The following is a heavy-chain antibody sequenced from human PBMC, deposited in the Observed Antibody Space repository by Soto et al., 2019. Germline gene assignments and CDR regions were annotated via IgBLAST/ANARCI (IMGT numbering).Heavy chain of an antibody. Sequence: GASVKVSCKVSGYTLTELSMHWVRQAPGKGFEWMGGFDPEDGETIYAQKFQGRVTMTEDTSTDTAYMELSSLRSEDTAVYYCATAKFWSGYYTYPNFDYWGQGTLVTVSS. D-gene: IGHD3-3*01. J-gene: IGHJ4*02. V-gene: IGHV1-24*01. CDR2: FDPEDGET. CDR1: GYTLTELS. CDR3: ATAKFWSGYYTYPNFDY.